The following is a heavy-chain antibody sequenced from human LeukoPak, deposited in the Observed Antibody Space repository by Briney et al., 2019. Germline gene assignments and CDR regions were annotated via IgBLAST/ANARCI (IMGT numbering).Heavy chain of an antibody. J-gene: IGHJ3*02. CDR2: ISSSGSTI. CDR3: ARDRYYYGSGSPFDI. Sequence: GGSLRLSCAAPGFTFSDYYMSWIRQAPGKGLEWVSYISSSGSTIYYADSVKGRFTISRDNAKNSLYLQMNSLRAEDTAVYYCARDRYYYGSGSPFDIWGQGTMVTVSS. D-gene: IGHD3-10*01. V-gene: IGHV3-11*01. CDR1: GFTFSDYY.